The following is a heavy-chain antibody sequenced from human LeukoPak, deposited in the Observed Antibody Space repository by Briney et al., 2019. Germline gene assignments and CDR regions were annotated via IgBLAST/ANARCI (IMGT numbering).Heavy chain of an antibody. Sequence: SETLSLTCTVSGGSISSYYWSWIRQPPGKGLEWIGYIYYSGSTNYNPSLKSRVTISVDTSKNQFSLKLSSVTAADTAVYYCARVSREARSLEWLNWFDPWGQGTLVTVSS. CDR2: IYYSGST. CDR3: ARVSREARSLEWLNWFDP. V-gene: IGHV4-59*01. D-gene: IGHD3-3*01. J-gene: IGHJ5*02. CDR1: GGSISSYY.